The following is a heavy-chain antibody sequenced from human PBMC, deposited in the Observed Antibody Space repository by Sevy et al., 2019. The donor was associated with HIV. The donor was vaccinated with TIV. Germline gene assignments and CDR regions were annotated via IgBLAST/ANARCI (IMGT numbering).Heavy chain of an antibody. CDR3: AKDGYSSRWPHYFDS. V-gene: IGHV3-23*01. D-gene: IGHD2-2*03. Sequence: GGSLRLSCVASGLSFSSFGMSWVRQAPGKGPEWVSGITGSGVDTDYADPVKDRFTMSRDNSKNTLYLQMNNLRIDDTAVYHCAKDGYSSRWPHYFDSWGQGALVTVSS. CDR1: GLSFSSFG. J-gene: IGHJ4*02. CDR2: ITGSGVDT.